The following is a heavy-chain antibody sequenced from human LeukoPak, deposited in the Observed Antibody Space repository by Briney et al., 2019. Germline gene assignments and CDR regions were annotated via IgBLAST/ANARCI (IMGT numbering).Heavy chain of an antibody. J-gene: IGHJ4*02. CDR1: GFTFNSYS. CDR2: IASTSSPI. V-gene: IGHV3-48*04. Sequence: GGSLRLSCAASGFTFNSYSMNWVRQAPGKGLEWVSYIASTSSPIYYADSVKGRFTISRDNAKNSLYLQMNSLRAEDTAVYYCARDSGSYLTFDYWGQGTLVTVSS. D-gene: IGHD1-26*01. CDR3: ARDSGSYLTFDY.